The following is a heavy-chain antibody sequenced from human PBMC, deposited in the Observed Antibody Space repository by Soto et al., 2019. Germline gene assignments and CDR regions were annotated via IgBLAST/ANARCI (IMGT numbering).Heavy chain of an antibody. CDR3: ARASIVVVPAAVDY. V-gene: IGHV4-31*03. CDR1: GGSISSGGYY. Sequence: PSETLSLTCTVSGGSISSGGYYWSWIRQHPGKGLEWIGYIYYSGSTYYNPSLKSRVTISVDTSKNQFSLKLSSVTAADTAVYYCARASIVVVPAAVDYWGQGTLVTVSS. CDR2: IYYSGST. J-gene: IGHJ4*02. D-gene: IGHD2-2*01.